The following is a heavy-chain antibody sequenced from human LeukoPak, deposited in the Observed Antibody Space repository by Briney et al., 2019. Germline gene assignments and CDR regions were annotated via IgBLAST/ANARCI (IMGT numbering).Heavy chain of an antibody. CDR1: GFAFSAYE. Sequence: GGSLRLSCLASGFAFSAYEMNWVRQAPGKGLEWVAYIAGSDTTTYYADSVKGRFTIFRDNGKDSLYLQMNSLRAEDTALYYCTTLGYHLDSWGQGTLVTVSS. CDR2: IAGSDTTT. D-gene: IGHD3-22*01. CDR3: TTLGYHLDS. V-gene: IGHV3-48*03. J-gene: IGHJ4*02.